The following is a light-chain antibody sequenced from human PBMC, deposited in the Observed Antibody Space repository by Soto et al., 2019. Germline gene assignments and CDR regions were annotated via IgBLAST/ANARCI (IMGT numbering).Light chain of an antibody. V-gene: IGKV1-39*01. CDR1: QSISSY. CDR3: QQSYSTLLT. Sequence: DIQMTQSPSSLSASVGDRVTITCRASQSISSYLYWYQQKPGKAPKILIYAASSLQSGVPSRFSGRGSGTDFTLTISSLQPEDFATYYCQQSYSTLLTFGGGTKVEIK. J-gene: IGKJ4*01. CDR2: AAS.